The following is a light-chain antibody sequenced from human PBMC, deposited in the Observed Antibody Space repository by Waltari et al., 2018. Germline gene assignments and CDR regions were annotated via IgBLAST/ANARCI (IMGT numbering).Light chain of an antibody. CDR2: GAS. J-gene: IGKJ1*01. CDR1: QSVSSSY. CDR3: QQYGSSPRT. V-gene: IGKV3-20*01. Sequence: DIVLTQSPGTLSLSPGERATLSCRASQSVSSSYLAWYQQKPGQAPRLLIYGASSRATGIPDRFSGSGSVTDFTLTISRLEPEDVAVYYCQQYGSSPRTFGQGTKVEIK.